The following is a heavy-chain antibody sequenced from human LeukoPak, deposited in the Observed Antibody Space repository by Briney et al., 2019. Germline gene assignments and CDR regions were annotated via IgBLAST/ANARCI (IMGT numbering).Heavy chain of an antibody. V-gene: IGHV5-51*01. Sequence: GESLKISCKGSGYRFTSQWIGWVRPMPGKGLEWMGIIYPADSDTKYSPSFQGQVTISADKSISTAYLQWSSLKASDTAMYYCARVATRQPYYFDYWGQGTLVTVSS. CDR1: GYRFTSQW. CDR3: ARVATRQPYYFDY. J-gene: IGHJ4*02. CDR2: IYPADSDT. D-gene: IGHD5-12*01.